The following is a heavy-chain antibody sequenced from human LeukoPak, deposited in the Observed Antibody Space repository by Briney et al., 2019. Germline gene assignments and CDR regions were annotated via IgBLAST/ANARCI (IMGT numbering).Heavy chain of an antibody. CDR1: GGTFSSYA. D-gene: IGHD2-2*01. V-gene: IGHV1-69*05. J-gene: IGHJ4*02. CDR3: ASRSGYRSSEKDQLDY. Sequence: ASVTVSCKASGGTFSSYAISWVRQAPGQGLEWMGGIIPIFGTANYAQKFQGRVTITTDESTSTAYMELSSLRSEDTAVYYCASRSGYRSSEKDQLDYWGQGTLVTVSS. CDR2: IIPIFGTA.